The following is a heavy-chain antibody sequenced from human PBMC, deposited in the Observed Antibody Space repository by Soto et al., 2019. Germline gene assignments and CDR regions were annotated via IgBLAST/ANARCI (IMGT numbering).Heavy chain of an antibody. Sequence: PSETLSLTCAFYGGSFSGYYWSWIRQPPGKGLEWIGEINHSGSTNYNPSLKSRVTISVDTSKNQFSLKLSSVTAADTAVYYCARDQYDFRSGSYYYAMEVWDQGTKVTVSS. CDR3: ARDQYDFRSGSYYYAMEV. V-gene: IGHV4-34*01. CDR1: GGSFSGYY. D-gene: IGHD3-3*01. CDR2: INHSGST. J-gene: IGHJ6*02.